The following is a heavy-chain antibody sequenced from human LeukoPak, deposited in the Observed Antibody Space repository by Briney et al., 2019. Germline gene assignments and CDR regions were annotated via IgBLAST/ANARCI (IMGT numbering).Heavy chain of an antibody. J-gene: IGHJ4*02. CDR3: ARDGLGGITGTKYQFDY. CDR2: IWYDGSNK. Sequence: GGSLRLSCAASGFTFSSYGMHWVRQAPGKGLEWVAVIWYDGSNKYYADSVKGRFTISRDNSKNTLYLQMNSLRAEDTAVYYCARDGLGGITGTKYQFDYWGQGTLVTVSS. CDR1: GFTFSSYG. V-gene: IGHV3-33*01. D-gene: IGHD1-20*01.